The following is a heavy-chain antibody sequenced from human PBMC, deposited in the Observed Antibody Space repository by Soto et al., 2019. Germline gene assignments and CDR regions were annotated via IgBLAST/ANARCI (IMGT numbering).Heavy chain of an antibody. D-gene: IGHD5-12*01. CDR3: ARGEGSGYAGAYYYYYGMDV. CDR1: GYTFTSYA. V-gene: IGHV1-3*01. CDR2: INAGNGNT. Sequence: GASVKVSCKASGYTFTSYAMHWVRQAPGQRLEWMGWINAGNGNTKYSQKFQGRVTITRDTSASTAYMELSSLRSEDTAVYYCARGEGSGYAGAYYYYYGMDVWGQGTTVTVSS. J-gene: IGHJ6*02.